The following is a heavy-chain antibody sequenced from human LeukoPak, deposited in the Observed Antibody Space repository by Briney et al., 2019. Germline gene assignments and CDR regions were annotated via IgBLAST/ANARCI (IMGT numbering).Heavy chain of an antibody. CDR3: ARKDSSSWYFFDY. D-gene: IGHD6-13*01. J-gene: IGHJ4*02. CDR1: GFTFSNYG. V-gene: IGHV3-48*01. Sequence: GGSLRLSCAASGFTFSNYGVNWVRQAPGKGLEWVSYTSSSGATIYYADSVKGRFIISRDNAKNSLYLQMNSLRAEDTAVYYCARKDSSSWYFFDYWGQGTLVTVSS. CDR2: TSSSGATI.